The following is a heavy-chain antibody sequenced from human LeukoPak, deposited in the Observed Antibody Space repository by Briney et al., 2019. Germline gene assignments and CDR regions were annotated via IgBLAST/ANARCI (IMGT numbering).Heavy chain of an antibody. D-gene: IGHD6-13*01. Sequence: ASVKVSCKASGYTFTSYDINWVRQATGQGLEWMGWISPNSGNTGYAQKFQGRVTMTRNTSISTAYMELSSLRSEDTAVYYCARGGGSTWTQRGYFQHWGQGTLVTVSS. CDR3: ARGGGSTWTQRGYFQH. J-gene: IGHJ1*01. CDR1: GYTFTSYD. V-gene: IGHV1-8*01. CDR2: ISPNSGNT.